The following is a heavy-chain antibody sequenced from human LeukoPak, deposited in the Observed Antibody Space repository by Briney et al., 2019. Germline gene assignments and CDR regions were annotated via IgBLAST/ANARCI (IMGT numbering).Heavy chain of an antibody. CDR1: GGTFSSYA. D-gene: IGHD4-11*01. J-gene: IGHJ4*02. V-gene: IGHV1-69*05. Sequence: SVKVSCKASGGTFSSYAISWVRQAPGQGLEWMGGIIPIFGTANYAQKFQGRVTITTDESTSTAYMELSSLRSEDTAVYYCASAVMTTVTTFGAPPADYWGQGTLVTVSS. CDR3: ASAVMTTVTTFGAPPADY. CDR2: IIPIFGTA.